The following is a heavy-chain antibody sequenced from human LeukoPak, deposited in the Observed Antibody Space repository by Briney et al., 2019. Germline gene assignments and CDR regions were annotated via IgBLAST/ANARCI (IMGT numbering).Heavy chain of an antibody. Sequence: PGGSLRLSCAASGFTFSSYAMHWVRQAPGKGLEWVAVISYDGSNKYYADSVKGRFTISRDNSKNTLYLQMNSLRAEDTAVYYCARGIRVVKGSLDYWGQGTLATVSS. CDR1: GFTFSSYA. J-gene: IGHJ4*02. CDR2: ISYDGSNK. D-gene: IGHD3-3*01. CDR3: ARGIRVVKGSLDY. V-gene: IGHV3-30-3*01.